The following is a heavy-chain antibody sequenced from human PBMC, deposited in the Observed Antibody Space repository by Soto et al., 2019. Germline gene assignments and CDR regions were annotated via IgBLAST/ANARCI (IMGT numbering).Heavy chain of an antibody. Sequence: QLQLQESGPGLVKPSETLSLTCTVSGGSISSSSYYWGWIRQPPGKGLEWIGRIYYSGSTYYNPSLRSRVTISVDTSKNQFSLKLSSVTAADTAVYYCARRVPDFDYWGQGTLVTVSS. CDR1: GGSISSSSYY. CDR3: ARRVPDFDY. J-gene: IGHJ4*02. CDR2: IYYSGST. D-gene: IGHD1-1*01. V-gene: IGHV4-39*01.